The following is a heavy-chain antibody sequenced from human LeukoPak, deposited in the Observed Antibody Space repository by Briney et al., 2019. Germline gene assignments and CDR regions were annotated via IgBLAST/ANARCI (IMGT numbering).Heavy chain of an antibody. V-gene: IGHV1-69*06. CDR2: IIPIFGTA. Sequence: GASVKVSCKASGGTFSSYAISWVRQAPGQGLEWMGGIIPIFGTANYAQKFQGRVTITADKSTSTAYMELSSLRSEDTAVYYCARARITIFGVVIPNFDYWGQGTLVTVSS. CDR3: ARARITIFGVVIPNFDY. J-gene: IGHJ4*02. CDR1: GGTFSSYA. D-gene: IGHD3-3*01.